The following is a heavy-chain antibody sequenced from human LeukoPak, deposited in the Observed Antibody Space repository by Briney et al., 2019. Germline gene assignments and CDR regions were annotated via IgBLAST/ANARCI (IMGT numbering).Heavy chain of an antibody. D-gene: IGHD3-10*01. CDR2: IRYDGSNK. V-gene: IGHV3-30*02. CDR3: AKSYLKSTMVKSYFDY. Sequence: GGSLRLSCAASGFTFSSYGMHWVRQAPGKGLEWVAFIRYDGSNKYYADSVKGRFTISRDNSKNTLYLQMNSLRAEDTAVYYCAKSYLKSTMVKSYFDYWGQGTLVTVSS. J-gene: IGHJ4*02. CDR1: GFTFSSYG.